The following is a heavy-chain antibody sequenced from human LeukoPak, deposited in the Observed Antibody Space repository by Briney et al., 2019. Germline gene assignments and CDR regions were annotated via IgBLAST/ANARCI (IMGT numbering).Heavy chain of an antibody. CDR3: ARDPEYSSSSTAADY. V-gene: IGHV1-18*01. CDR1: GYTFTSYG. Sequence: ASVKVSCKASGYTFTSYGISWVRQAPGQGLEWMGWISAYNGNTNYAQKLQGRVTMTTDTSTSTAYMELRSLRSDDTAVCYCARDPEYSSSSTAADYWGQGTLVTVSS. CDR2: ISAYNGNT. J-gene: IGHJ4*02. D-gene: IGHD6-6*01.